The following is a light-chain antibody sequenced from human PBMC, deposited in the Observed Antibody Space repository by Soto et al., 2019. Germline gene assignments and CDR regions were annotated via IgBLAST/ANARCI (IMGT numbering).Light chain of an antibody. J-gene: IGLJ3*02. CDR2: EVN. CDR1: SNDVGGYNL. V-gene: IGLV2-23*02. Sequence: QSALTQPASVSGSPGPAITISCTGTSNDVGGYNLVSWFQQHPGKAPKLMISEVNKRPSGVSNRFSGSKSANTASLTISGLQAEDEADYYCCSHVGGSRPQWVCGGWTKVTVL. CDR3: CSHVGGSRPQWV.